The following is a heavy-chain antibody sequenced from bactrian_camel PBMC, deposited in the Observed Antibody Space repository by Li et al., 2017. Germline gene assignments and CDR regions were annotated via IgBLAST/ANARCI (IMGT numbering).Heavy chain of an antibody. CDR1: GFTFSSYA. CDR3: ARVFTGGYPYEYDF. D-gene: IGHD2*01. CDR2: INSGGSNW. J-gene: IGHJ4*01. Sequence: VQLVESGGGLVQPGGSLRLSCAASGFTFSSYAMTWVRQAPGKGLEWVSAINSGGSNWNYADSVKGRFTVARDNSKNTLSLQMDSLKPEDTAMYYCARVFTGGYPYEYDFWGPGTQVTVS. V-gene: IGHV3S42*01.